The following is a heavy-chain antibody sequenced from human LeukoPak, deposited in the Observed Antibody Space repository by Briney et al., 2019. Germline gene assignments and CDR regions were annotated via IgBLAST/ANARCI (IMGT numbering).Heavy chain of an antibody. V-gene: IGHV3-73*01. Sequence: GGSLKLSCAASGFTLSDSSIHWVRQASGKGLEWVGLIDRPAKSYATAYGASVGGRFTISRDDSKNTAYLQMDSLKTEDTALYYCTRDRGTYNWLDPWGQGTLVTVSS. J-gene: IGHJ5*02. CDR1: GFTLSDSS. CDR2: IDRPAKSYAT. D-gene: IGHD1-26*01. CDR3: TRDRGTYNWLDP.